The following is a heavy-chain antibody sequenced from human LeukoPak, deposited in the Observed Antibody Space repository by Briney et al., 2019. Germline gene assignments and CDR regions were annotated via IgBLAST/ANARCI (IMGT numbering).Heavy chain of an antibody. J-gene: IGHJ6*03. V-gene: IGHV1-18*01. D-gene: IGHD2-2*01. CDR1: GYTFTSYG. Sequence: ASVKVSCKASGYTFTSYGISWVRQAPGQGLEWMGWISAYNGNTNYAQKLQGRVTMTTDTSTSTAYMELSSLRSEDTAVYYCASHSHLGYCSSTSCSYSGRGYYYMDVWGKGTTVTVSS. CDR2: ISAYNGNT. CDR3: ASHSHLGYCSSTSCSYSGRGYYYMDV.